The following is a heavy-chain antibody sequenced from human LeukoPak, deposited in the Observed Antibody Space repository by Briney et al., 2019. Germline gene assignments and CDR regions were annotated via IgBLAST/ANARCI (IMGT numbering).Heavy chain of an antibody. CDR3: ARNNDMDV. Sequence: AGGSLRLSCAASGFTFSSYSMNWVRQAPGKGPEWVANMNKDGSEEYYVDSVKGRFTIFKDTAKNSLYLQMNNLRVEDTALYYCARNNDMDVWGQGTTVVVSS. CDR2: MNKDGSEE. CDR1: GFTFSSYS. J-gene: IGHJ6*02. V-gene: IGHV3-7*03. D-gene: IGHD1/OR15-1a*01.